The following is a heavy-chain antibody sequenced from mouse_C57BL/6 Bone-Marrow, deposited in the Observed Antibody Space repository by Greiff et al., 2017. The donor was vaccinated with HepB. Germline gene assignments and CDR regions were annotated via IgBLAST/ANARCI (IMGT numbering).Heavy chain of an antibody. D-gene: IGHD2-3*01. V-gene: IGHV5-4*01. CDR2: ISDGGSYT. J-gene: IGHJ3*01. CDR3: ARWLLFAY. Sequence: EVQLMESGGGLVKPGGSLKLSCAASGFTFSSYAMSWVRQTPEKRLEWVATISDGGSYTYYPDNVKGRFTISRDNAKNNLYLQMSHLKSEDTAMYYCARWLLFAYWGQGTLVTVSA. CDR1: GFTFSSYA.